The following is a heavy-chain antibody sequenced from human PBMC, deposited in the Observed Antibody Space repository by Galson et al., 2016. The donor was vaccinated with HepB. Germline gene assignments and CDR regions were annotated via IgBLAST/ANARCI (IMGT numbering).Heavy chain of an antibody. V-gene: IGHV3-30*03. CDR2: ILYDASDK. D-gene: IGHD3-9*01. CDR3: ATKPSYYDFLTGYYMGGYFDY. J-gene: IGHJ4*02. CDR1: GFTFSWFG. Sequence: SLRLSCAASGFTFSWFGMHWVRQAPGKGLEWVAAISYDGVAVILYDASDKYYADSVKGRFTISRDKSQNTLCLQTNSLRPEDTAAYHCATKPSYYDFLTGYYMGGYFDYWGQGTLVTVSS.